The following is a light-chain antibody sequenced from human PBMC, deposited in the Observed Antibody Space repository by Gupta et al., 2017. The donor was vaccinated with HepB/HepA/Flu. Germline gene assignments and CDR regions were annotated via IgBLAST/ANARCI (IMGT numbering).Light chain of an antibody. CDR2: VAS. CDR3: QQSDSIPNT. J-gene: IGKJ2*01. Sequence: IQMTQSPSSLSAIVGDRVTITCRANQSVSEYLNWYQHKPGKPPKLLIYVASSLASGVPSRFSGSGSETYYTLTITKLQPEDFATYYCQQSDSIPNTFGQGTILEIK. CDR1: QSVSEY. V-gene: IGKV1-39*01.